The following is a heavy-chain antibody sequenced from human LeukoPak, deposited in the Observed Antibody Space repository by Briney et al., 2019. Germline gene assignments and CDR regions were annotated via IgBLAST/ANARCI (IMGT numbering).Heavy chain of an antibody. CDR1: GGSLSGGNYY. CDR3: ARDANVDTGMPPWIDY. J-gene: IGHJ4*02. CDR2: VYYTGST. Sequence: SETLSLTCTVSGGSLSGGNYYCGWIRQPPGKGLEWIGSVYYTGSTFYAPSFKSRVTISVDTSKNQFSLQLTSVTAADTAIYYCARDANVDTGMPPWIDYWGQGTLVTVSS. D-gene: IGHD5-18*01. V-gene: IGHV4-39*07.